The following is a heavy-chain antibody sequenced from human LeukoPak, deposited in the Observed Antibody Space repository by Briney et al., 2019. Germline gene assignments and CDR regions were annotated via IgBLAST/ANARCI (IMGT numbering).Heavy chain of an antibody. D-gene: IGHD6-13*01. CDR2: ISGSSRHK. Sequence: PGGSLRLSCAASGFTFSSYTMNWVRQAPGKGLEWVSSISGSSRHKYYADSVKGRFTLSRDNAKNSLYLQMNSLRAEDTAVYYCARTANFAAGYYIDYWGQGTLVTVSS. V-gene: IGHV3-21*01. CDR1: GFTFSSYT. CDR3: ARTANFAAGYYIDY. J-gene: IGHJ4*02.